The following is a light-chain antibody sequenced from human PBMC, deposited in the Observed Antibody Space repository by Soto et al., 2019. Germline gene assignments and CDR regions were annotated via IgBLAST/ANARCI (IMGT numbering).Light chain of an antibody. J-gene: IGKJ5*01. Sequence: VMTQSPATLSVSPGERATLSCRASESVSSNLAWYQQRPGQAPRLLIYGASTRATDTPVRFRGSGSGTEFTLTISSLQSEDFAVYYCQQYNNWPPSIIFGQGRLLAIK. V-gene: IGKV3-15*01. CDR2: GAS. CDR3: QQYNNWPPSII. CDR1: ESVSSN.